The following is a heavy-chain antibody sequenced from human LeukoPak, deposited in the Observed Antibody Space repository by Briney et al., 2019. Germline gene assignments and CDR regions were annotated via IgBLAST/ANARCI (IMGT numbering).Heavy chain of an antibody. Sequence: GRSLRLSCAASGFTFDDYAMPWVRQAPGKGLEGVSGISWNSGSIGYADSVKGRFTISRDNAKNSLYLQMNSLRAEDTALYYCAKGVSPSGCPDYWGQGTLVTVSS. V-gene: IGHV3-9*01. CDR3: AKGVSPSGCPDY. CDR2: ISWNSGSI. D-gene: IGHD6-19*01. J-gene: IGHJ4*02. CDR1: GFTFDDYA.